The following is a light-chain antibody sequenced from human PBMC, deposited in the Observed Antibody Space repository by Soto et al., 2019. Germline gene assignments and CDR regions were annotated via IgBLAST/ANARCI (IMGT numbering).Light chain of an antibody. CDR1: QSVSSSY. V-gene: IGKV3D-20*02. CDR2: GAS. CDR3: QQRNVWPPIN. J-gene: IGKJ5*01. Sequence: EIVLTPSPGTLSLSPGEMANLYFMSIQSVSSSYLAWYQQKPGQAPRLLIYGASSRATGIPDRFSGSGSGTEFTLTIKSLEPEDFAVYYCQQRNVWPPINFGQGTRREI.